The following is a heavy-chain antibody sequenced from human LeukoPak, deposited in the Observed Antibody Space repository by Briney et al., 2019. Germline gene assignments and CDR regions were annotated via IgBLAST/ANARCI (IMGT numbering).Heavy chain of an antibody. CDR1: GFTVSSNY. V-gene: IGHV3-66*01. D-gene: IGHD3-10*01. J-gene: IGHJ5*02. CDR3: ARVHGSGSYPFDP. CDR2: IYSGGST. Sequence: GSLRLSCAASGFTVSSNYMSWVRQAPGKGLEWVSVIYSGGSTYYADSVKGRFTISRDNSKNTLYLQMNSLRAEDTAVYYCARVHGSGSYPFDPWGQGTLVTVSS.